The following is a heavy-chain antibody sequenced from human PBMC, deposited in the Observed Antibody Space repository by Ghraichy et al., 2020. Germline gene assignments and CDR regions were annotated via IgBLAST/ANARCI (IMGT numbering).Heavy chain of an antibody. Sequence: SETLSLTCAVYGGSFSDYYWSWIRQPPGKGLEWIGEINHSGSTNYNPSLKSRVTISVDTSKNQFSLKLSSVTAADTAVYYCARDRAVIFWSGYYTRFDYWGQGTLVTVSS. CDR2: INHSGST. CDR3: ARDRAVIFWSGYYTRFDY. CDR1: GGSFSDYY. D-gene: IGHD3-3*01. J-gene: IGHJ4*02. V-gene: IGHV4-34*01.